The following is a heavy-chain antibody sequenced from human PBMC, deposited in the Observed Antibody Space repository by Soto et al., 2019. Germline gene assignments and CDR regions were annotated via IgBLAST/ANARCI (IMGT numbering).Heavy chain of an antibody. Sequence: GASVKVSCKASGYTFTSYGISWVRQAPGQGLEWMGWISAYNGNTNYAQKLQGRVTMTTDTSTSTAYMELRSLRSDDTAVYYCARSYSSGWYRPAPSDPWGQGTLVTVSS. V-gene: IGHV1-18*01. CDR2: ISAYNGNT. CDR1: GYTFTSYG. CDR3: ARSYSSGWYRPAPSDP. D-gene: IGHD6-19*01. J-gene: IGHJ5*02.